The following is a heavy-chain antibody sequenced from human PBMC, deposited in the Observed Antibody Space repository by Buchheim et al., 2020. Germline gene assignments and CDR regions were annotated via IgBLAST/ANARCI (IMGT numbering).Heavy chain of an antibody. CDR3: ARVAVYYDFWSGWGGWFDP. D-gene: IGHD3-3*01. Sequence: QVQLQESGPGLVKPSQTLSLTCTVSGGSISSGDYYWSWIRQPPGKGLEWIGYIYYSRSTYYNPSLKSRVTISVDTSKNQFSLKLSSVTAADTAVYYCARVAVYYDFWSGWGGWFDPWGQGTL. CDR1: GGSISSGDYY. J-gene: IGHJ5*02. V-gene: IGHV4-30-4*01. CDR2: IYYSRST.